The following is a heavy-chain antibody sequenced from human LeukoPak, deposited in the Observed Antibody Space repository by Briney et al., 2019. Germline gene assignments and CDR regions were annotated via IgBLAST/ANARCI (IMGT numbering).Heavy chain of an antibody. CDR3: ARESAVAGTADY. V-gene: IGHV3-7*01. CDR1: GFTFSDYY. CDR2: IKQDGSEK. D-gene: IGHD6-19*01. J-gene: IGHJ4*02. Sequence: GGSLRLSCVASGFTFSDYYMDWVRQAPGKGLEWVANIKQDGSEKYYVDSVKGRFTISRDNAKNSLYLQMNSLRAEDTAVYYCARESAVAGTADYWGQGTLVTVSS.